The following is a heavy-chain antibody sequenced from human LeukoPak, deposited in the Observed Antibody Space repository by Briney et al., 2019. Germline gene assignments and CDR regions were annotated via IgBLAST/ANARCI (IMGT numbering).Heavy chain of an antibody. CDR3: ARASSNYKFDY. J-gene: IGHJ4*02. CDR1: GYTFSDYG. CDR2: IIPILGIA. D-gene: IGHD4-11*01. Sequence: GASVKVSCKTSGYTFSDYGISWVRQAPGQGLEWMGRIIPILGIANYAQKFQGRVTITADKSTSTAYMELSSLRSEDTAVYYCARASSNYKFDYWGQGTLVTVSS. V-gene: IGHV1-69*04.